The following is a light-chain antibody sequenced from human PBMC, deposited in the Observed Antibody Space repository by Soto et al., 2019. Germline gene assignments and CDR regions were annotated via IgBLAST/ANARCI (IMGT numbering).Light chain of an antibody. CDR3: SSYASSTTVVV. J-gene: IGLJ2*01. V-gene: IGLV2-14*01. CDR2: EVT. Sequence: QSVLTQPASVSGSPGQSITISCTGTSSDVGGYNSVSWYQQHPGKAPKLMIYEVTNRPSGVSNRFSGSKSGNTASLTISGLQTEDEADYYCSSYASSTTVVVFGGGTKVTVL. CDR1: SSDVGGYNS.